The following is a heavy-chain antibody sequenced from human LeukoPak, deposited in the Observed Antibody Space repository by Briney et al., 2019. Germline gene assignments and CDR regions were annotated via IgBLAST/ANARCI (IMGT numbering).Heavy chain of an antibody. CDR3: ARDERGGIGDSKPGY. D-gene: IGHD3-10*01. CDR2: ISYDGSSK. J-gene: IGHJ4*02. V-gene: IGHV3-30-3*01. CDR1: GFSFSSYA. Sequence: GSLTLSCAASGFSFSSYAFHWVRQAPGKGLEWVAVISYDGSSKYYADSVKGRFTISRDSSKNTLYLQMNGLRAEDTAVYYCARDERGGIGDSKPGYWGQGTLVTVSS.